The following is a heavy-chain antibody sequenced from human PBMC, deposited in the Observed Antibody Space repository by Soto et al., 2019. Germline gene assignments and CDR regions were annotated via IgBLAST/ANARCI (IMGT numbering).Heavy chain of an antibody. CDR3: AKGPPVFGVSDYYSYMDA. CDR2: IIARGETI. CDR1: GFMFDDYG. J-gene: IGHJ6*03. D-gene: IGHD3-3*01. Sequence: LELLESGGGWTQPGRALTLTCAASGFMFDDYGMHWVRQFPGKGLEWVAGIIARGETIDYADSVKGRFTISRDNAKDSRSLQMNKLQAQDTAVYCCAKGPPVFGVSDYYSYMDARARGTTVTVSS. V-gene: IGHV3-9*01.